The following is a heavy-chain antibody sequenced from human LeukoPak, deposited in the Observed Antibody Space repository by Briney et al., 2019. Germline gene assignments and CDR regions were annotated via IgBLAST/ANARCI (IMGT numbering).Heavy chain of an antibody. CDR3: ARDQPRYSSSWYVDY. V-gene: IGHV3-7*01. CDR2: IKQDGSEK. CDR1: GFTFSSYW. D-gene: IGHD6-13*01. J-gene: IGHJ4*02. Sequence: PGGSLRLSCAASGFTFSSYWMSWVRQAPGKGLEWVANIKQDGSEKYYVDSVKGRFTISRDNAKNSLYLQMNSLRAEDTAVYYCARDQPRYSSSWYVDYWGQGTLVTVSS.